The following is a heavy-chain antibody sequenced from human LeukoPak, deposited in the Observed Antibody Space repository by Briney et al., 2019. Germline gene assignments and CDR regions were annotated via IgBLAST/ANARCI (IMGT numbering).Heavy chain of an antibody. Sequence: ASVTVSCKASGYTFTSYGISWVRQAPGQGLEWMGWISAYNGNTNYAQKLQGRVTMTTDTSTSTAYMELMSLRSDDTAVYYCAREVTYYYDSSGYYYAYFDYWGQGTLVTVPS. CDR2: ISAYNGNT. V-gene: IGHV1-18*01. D-gene: IGHD3-22*01. CDR1: GYTFTSYG. J-gene: IGHJ4*02. CDR3: AREVTYYYDSSGYYYAYFDY.